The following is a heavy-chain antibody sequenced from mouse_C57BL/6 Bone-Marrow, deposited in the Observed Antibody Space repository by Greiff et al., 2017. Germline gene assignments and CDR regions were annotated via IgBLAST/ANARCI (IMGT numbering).Heavy chain of an antibody. CDR1: GFTFSDYY. CDR3: ARRGSNWDAMDY. V-gene: IGHV5-16*01. CDR2: INYDGSST. D-gene: IGHD4-1*01. Sequence: EVQLVESEGGLVQPGSSMKLSCTASGFTFSDYYMAWVRQVPEKGLEWVAIINYDGSSTYYLDSLKSRFIISRDNAKNILYLQMSSLKSEDTATYYCARRGSNWDAMDYWGKGTSVTVSS. J-gene: IGHJ4*01.